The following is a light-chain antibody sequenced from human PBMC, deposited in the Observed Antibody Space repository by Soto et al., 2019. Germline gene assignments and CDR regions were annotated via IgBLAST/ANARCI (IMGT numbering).Light chain of an antibody. CDR2: WAS. V-gene: IGKV4-1*01. CDR1: QSILYSPTNLNC. CDR3: QQYCSLPYT. J-gene: IGKJ2*01. Sequence: DIVMTQSPDSLAVSLGERATIDCKSSQSILYSPTNLNCLTWYQQRPGQPPRLLIYWASNREPGVPDRFSGSGAGTYFTLTISSLQAEDVAVYYCQQYCSLPYTFGQGTKLEIK.